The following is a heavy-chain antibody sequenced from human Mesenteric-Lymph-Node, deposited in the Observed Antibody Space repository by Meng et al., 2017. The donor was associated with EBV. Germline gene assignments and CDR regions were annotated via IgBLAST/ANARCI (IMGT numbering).Heavy chain of an antibody. CDR3: ARGHPYYDSSGSDF. D-gene: IGHD3-22*01. J-gene: IGHJ4*02. Sequence: VKPVQSAAELKKPGASVKVSCKASGYTFSHRGITWVRQAPGQGFEWMGWISAANGNTNYAQKFQGRVTMTTDTSTSTANMELKSLNTDDTAIYYCARGHPYYDSSGSDFWGQGTLVTVSS. CDR1: GYTFSHRG. CDR2: ISAANGNT. V-gene: IGHV1-18*01.